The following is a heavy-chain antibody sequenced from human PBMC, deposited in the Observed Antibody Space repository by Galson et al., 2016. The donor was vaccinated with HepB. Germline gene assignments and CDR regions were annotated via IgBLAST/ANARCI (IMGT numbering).Heavy chain of an antibody. Sequence: SETLSLTCAVNGASFGGYFWSWIRQPPGKGLEWLGEINDSGNTNYNPFLKSRLTISLDSSKNHFSLNVTSESAADTGVYYCARGQVLKGLIYQWFDPWGQGTLVTVSS. CDR1: GASFGGYF. CDR3: ARGQVLKGLIYQWFDP. J-gene: IGHJ5*02. CDR2: INDSGNT. D-gene: IGHD2-2*01. V-gene: IGHV4-34*01.